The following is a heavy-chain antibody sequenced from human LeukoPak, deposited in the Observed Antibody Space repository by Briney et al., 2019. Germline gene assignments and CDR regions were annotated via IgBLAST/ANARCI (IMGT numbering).Heavy chain of an antibody. J-gene: IGHJ5*02. D-gene: IGHD2-15*01. CDR3: ARADGYCSGGSCYPGINWFDP. CDR2: IYNSGNS. V-gene: IGHV4-39*01. CDR1: GDSISSSNWF. Sequence: SETLSLTCAVSGDSISSSNWFWGWIRLPPGKGPEWIGSIYNSGNSYYNPSLESRVSMSVDTSKNQFSLNLISVTAADTAAYYCARADGYCSGGSCYPGINWFDPWGQGTLVTVSS.